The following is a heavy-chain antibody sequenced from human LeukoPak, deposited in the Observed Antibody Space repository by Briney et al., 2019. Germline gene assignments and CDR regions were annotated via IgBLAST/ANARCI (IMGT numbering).Heavy chain of an antibody. CDR3: AKVPISGSYSW. V-gene: IGHV1-2*02. J-gene: IGHJ4*02. CDR2: INPNSGGT. Sequence: GASVKVSCKVSGYTFTGYYMHWVRQAPGQGLELMGWINPNSGGTNYAQKFKGRVTMTRDTSISTAYMELSRLRSDDTAVYYCAKVPISGSYSWWGQGTLVTVSS. D-gene: IGHD1-26*01. CDR1: GYTFTGYY.